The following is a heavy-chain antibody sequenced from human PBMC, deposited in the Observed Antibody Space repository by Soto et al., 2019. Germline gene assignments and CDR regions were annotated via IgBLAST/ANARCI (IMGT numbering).Heavy chain of an antibody. Sequence: GGSLRLSCAASGFTFSDRYMDWVRQAPGKGLEWVGRTKNKANSYTTEYAASVKGRFTISRDYSRDSVYLQMNSLKTDDTAVYYCTIEGAYPGPDFNYWGQGTLVTVSS. CDR2: TKNKANSYTT. D-gene: IGHD3-16*01. J-gene: IGHJ4*02. CDR3: TIEGAYPGPDFNY. V-gene: IGHV3-72*01. CDR1: GFTFSDRY.